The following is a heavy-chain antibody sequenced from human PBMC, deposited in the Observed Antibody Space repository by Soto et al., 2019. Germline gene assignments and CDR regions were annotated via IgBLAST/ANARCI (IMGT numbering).Heavy chain of an antibody. V-gene: IGHV1-69*02. J-gene: IGHJ4*02. CDR2: IIPILGIA. CDR3: ARNLPATTVTTDY. D-gene: IGHD4-17*01. CDR1: GGTFSSYT. Sequence: EASVKVSCKASGGTFSSYTISWVRQAPGQGLEWMGRIIPILGIANYAQKFQGRVTITADKSTSTAYMELSSLRSEDTAVYYCARNLPATTVTTDYWGQGTLVTVSS.